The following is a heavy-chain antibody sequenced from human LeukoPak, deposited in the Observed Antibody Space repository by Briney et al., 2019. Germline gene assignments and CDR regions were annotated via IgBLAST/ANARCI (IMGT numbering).Heavy chain of an antibody. V-gene: IGHV3-9*01. CDR2: ISWNSGSI. J-gene: IGHJ4*02. CDR1: GFTFDDYA. D-gene: IGHD6-13*01. CDR3: AKEAAAGLNTRFVDY. Sequence: GGSLRLSCAASGFTFDDYAMHWVRQAPGKGLEWVSGISWNSGSIGYADSVKGRFTISRDNAKNSLYLQMNSLRAEDTALYYCAKEAAAGLNTRFVDYWGQGTLVTVSS.